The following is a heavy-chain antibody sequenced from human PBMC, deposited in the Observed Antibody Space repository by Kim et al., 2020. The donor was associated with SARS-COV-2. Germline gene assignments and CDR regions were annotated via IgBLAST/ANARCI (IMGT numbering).Heavy chain of an antibody. V-gene: IGHV4-59*01. Sequence: SETLSLTCAVSGGSMSSYFWNWIRQPPGKGLEWIGYIYFNGSTKYNPSLKSRVTLSVDTSQNHFSLQLDSVTAADTALYYCARGGLWFGETYDMDVWGQGTTVIVSS. D-gene: IGHD3-10*01. CDR1: GGSMSSYF. J-gene: IGHJ6*02. CDR2: IYFNGST. CDR3: ARGGLWFGETYDMDV.